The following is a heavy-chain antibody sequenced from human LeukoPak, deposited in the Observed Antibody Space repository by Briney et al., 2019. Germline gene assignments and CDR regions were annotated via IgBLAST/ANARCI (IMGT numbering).Heavy chain of an antibody. CDR3: ARLAAPGTGQYFQH. J-gene: IGHJ1*01. CDR2: ISTSGNSI. Sequence: GGSLRLSCAASGFTFTNYEMNWVRQAPGKGLEWVSYISTSGNSIYYADSVKGRFTISRDSAKNSLCLQMNSLRAEDTAVYYCARLAAPGTGQYFQHWGQGTLVTASS. CDR1: GFTFTNYE. D-gene: IGHD6-13*01. V-gene: IGHV3-48*03.